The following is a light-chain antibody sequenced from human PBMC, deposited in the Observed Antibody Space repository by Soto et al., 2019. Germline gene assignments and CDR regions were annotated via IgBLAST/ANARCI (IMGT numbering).Light chain of an antibody. CDR3: QTWGTGIVV. Sequence: QPVLTQSPSASASLGASVKFTCTLSSEHSSYAIAWHQQQPEKGPRYLMKLNSDGSHNEGDGIPDRFSGSSSGAERYLTISSLQSEDEADYYCQTWGTGIVVFGGGTKLTVL. V-gene: IGLV4-69*01. J-gene: IGLJ2*01. CDR1: SEHSSYA. CDR2: LNSDGSH.